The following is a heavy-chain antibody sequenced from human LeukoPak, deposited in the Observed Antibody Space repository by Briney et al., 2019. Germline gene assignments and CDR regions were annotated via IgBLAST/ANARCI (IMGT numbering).Heavy chain of an antibody. D-gene: IGHD4-23*01. CDR3: ASPPGYGGHSIGY. J-gene: IGHJ4*02. V-gene: IGHV3-21*04. Sequence: GGSLRLSCAASGFTFSSYGMNWVRQAPGKGLEWVSSISSSSSYIYYADSVKGRFTISRDNAKNSLYLQMNSLRAEDTAVYYCASPPGYGGHSIGYWGQGTLVTVSS. CDR1: GFTFSSYG. CDR2: ISSSSSYI.